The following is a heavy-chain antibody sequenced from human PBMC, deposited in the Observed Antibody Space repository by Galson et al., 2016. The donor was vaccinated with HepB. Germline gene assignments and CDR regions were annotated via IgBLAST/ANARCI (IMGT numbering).Heavy chain of an antibody. J-gene: IGHJ6*04. Sequence: SLRLSCAASGFALRSCDMYWVRQTTGKGLEWVSSIGTAGDTYYPGSVRGRFTVSRENANNPLYLQMKSLRAGDTAVYFCARVTFTCDGGGCRYYGMDVWGTGTTVTVSP. V-gene: IGHV3-13*01. D-gene: IGHD2-21*01. CDR3: ARVTFTCDGGGCRYYGMDV. CDR2: IGTAGDT. CDR1: GFALRSCD.